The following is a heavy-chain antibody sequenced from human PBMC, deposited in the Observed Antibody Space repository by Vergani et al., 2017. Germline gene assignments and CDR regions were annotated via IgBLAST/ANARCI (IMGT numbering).Heavy chain of an antibody. CDR3: GRTESFILRYFHWAL. Sequence: QLHLQESGPGLVKPSETLSLTCTVSGGSIISSSYYWGWIRQPPGKGLEWIGNIYHSGGAYYNPSLRGRGTISVDTSKNQFSLEVTSVTAADTAIYFYGRTESFILRYFHWALWGQGTLVTVSS. CDR2: IYHSGGA. CDR1: GGSIISSSYY. D-gene: IGHD3-9*01. J-gene: IGHJ4*02. V-gene: IGHV4-39*01.